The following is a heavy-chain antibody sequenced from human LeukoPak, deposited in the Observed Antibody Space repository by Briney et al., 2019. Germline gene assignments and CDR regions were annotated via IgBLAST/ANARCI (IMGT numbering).Heavy chain of an antibody. CDR1: GGSISTYY. J-gene: IGHJ4*02. Sequence: PSETLSLTCTVSGGSISTYYWSWIRQPPGKGLEWIGYIYYSGSTNHNPSLKSRVTISVDTSKNQLSLKLTSVLAADTAVYYWARGKDYYDTSGYPTFHYWGQGTLVTVSS. CDR3: ARGKDYYDTSGYPTFHY. CDR2: IYYSGST. V-gene: IGHV4-59*01. D-gene: IGHD3-22*01.